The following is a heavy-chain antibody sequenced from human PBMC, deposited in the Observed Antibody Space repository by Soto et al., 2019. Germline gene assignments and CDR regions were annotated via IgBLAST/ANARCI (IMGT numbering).Heavy chain of an antibody. D-gene: IGHD2-2*01. CDR3: ARGGYCSSTSCFGYYYYYGMDV. J-gene: IGHJ6*02. Sequence: PSETLSLTCAVSGGSISSGGYSWRWIRQPPGKGLEWIGEINHSGSTNYNPSLKSRVTISVDTSKNQFSLKLSSVTAADTAVYYCARGGYCSSTSCFGYYYYYGMDVWGQGTTVTVSS. V-gene: IGHV4-34*01. CDR2: INHSGST. CDR1: GGSISSGGYS.